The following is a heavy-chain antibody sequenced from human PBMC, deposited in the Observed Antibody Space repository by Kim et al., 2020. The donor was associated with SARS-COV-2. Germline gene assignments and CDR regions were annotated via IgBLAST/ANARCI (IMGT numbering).Heavy chain of an antibody. CDR2: VSYNGTDK. Sequence: GGSLRLSCAASGFAFSSYAIHWARQAPGKGLEWVAVVSYNGTDKGYLESVKGRFTISRDNPKNTVYLQMNSLSAEDTAVYYCAADAHSGKYEFDFWGQGTLVTVSS. J-gene: IGHJ4*02. CDR1: GFAFSSYA. V-gene: IGHV3-30*03. D-gene: IGHD3-10*01. CDR3: AADAHSGKYEFDF.